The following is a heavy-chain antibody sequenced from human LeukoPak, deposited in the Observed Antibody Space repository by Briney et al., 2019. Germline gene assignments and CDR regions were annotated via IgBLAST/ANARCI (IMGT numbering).Heavy chain of an antibody. Sequence: ASVKVSCKASGYTFTSYGISWVRQAPAQGLEWMGWISAYNGNTNYAQKLQGRVTMTTDTSTSTAYMELRSLRSDDTAVYYCARDSYDFWSGSYDAFDIWGQGTMVTVSS. V-gene: IGHV1-18*01. J-gene: IGHJ3*02. CDR3: ARDSYDFWSGSYDAFDI. CDR2: ISAYNGNT. CDR1: GYTFTSYG. D-gene: IGHD3-3*01.